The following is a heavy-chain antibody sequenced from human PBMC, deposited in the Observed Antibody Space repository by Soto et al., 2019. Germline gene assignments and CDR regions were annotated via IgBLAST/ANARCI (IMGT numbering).Heavy chain of an antibody. D-gene: IGHD5-18*01. Sequence: SVKVSCKASGGTFSSYAISWVRQAPGQGLEWMGGIIPIFGTANYAQKFQGRVTITADESTSTAYMELSSLRSEDTAVYYCARVTDTAMSNYYYCYGMDVWGQGTTVTVSS. CDR3: ARVTDTAMSNYYYCYGMDV. CDR1: GGTFSSYA. CDR2: IIPIFGTA. V-gene: IGHV1-69*13. J-gene: IGHJ6*02.